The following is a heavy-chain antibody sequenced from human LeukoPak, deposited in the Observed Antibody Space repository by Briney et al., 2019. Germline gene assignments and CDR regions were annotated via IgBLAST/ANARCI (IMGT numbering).Heavy chain of an antibody. CDR3: ARAPGPVYGGKVGYYYYYMDV. V-gene: IGHV7-4-1*02. CDR2: INTNTGNP. D-gene: IGHD4-23*01. J-gene: IGHJ6*03. Sequence: ASVKVSCKASGYTFTSYAMNWVRQAPGQGLEWMGWINTNTGNPTYAQGFTGRFVFSLDTSVSTAYLQISSLKAEDTAVYYCARAPGPVYGGKVGYYYYYMDVWGKGTTVTVSS. CDR1: GYTFTSYA.